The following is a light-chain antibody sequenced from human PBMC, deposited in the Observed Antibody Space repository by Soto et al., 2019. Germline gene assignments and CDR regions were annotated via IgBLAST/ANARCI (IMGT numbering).Light chain of an antibody. J-gene: IGLJ2*01. V-gene: IGLV1-51*02. CDR2: ENN. Sequence: QSALTQPPSVSAAPGQTVTISCSGSSSNIGNNYVSWYQQFPGTAPKLLIYENNKRPSGIPDRFSGSKSGTSATLGITGLQTGDEADYYCGTWDSSLSAGVFGGGTKLTVL. CDR3: GTWDSSLSAGV. CDR1: SSNIGNNY.